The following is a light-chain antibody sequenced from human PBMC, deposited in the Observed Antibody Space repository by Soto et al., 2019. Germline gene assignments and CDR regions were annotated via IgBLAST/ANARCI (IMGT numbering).Light chain of an antibody. CDR3: SSYTSTNTQV. Sequence: QSVLTQSASVSGYPGRSITISCAGTSSDVGAYKYVSWYQQHPGKAPKLMIYEVSNRPSGVSNRFSGSKSGNTASVTISGLQAEDEADYYCSSYTSTNTQVFGTGTKVTVL. V-gene: IGLV2-14*01. CDR1: SSDVGAYKY. J-gene: IGLJ1*01. CDR2: EVS.